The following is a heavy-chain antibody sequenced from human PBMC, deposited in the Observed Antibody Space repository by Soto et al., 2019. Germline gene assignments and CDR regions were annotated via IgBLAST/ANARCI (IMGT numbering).Heavy chain of an antibody. CDR2: ITPIFGTA. CDR3: ARGRTELRYRSYYYYGLDA. D-gene: IGHD3-9*01. J-gene: IGHJ6*02. Sequence: QVQLVQSGAEVKKPGSSVKVSCKASGGTFSSYAISWVRQAPGQGLEWMGGITPIFGTANYAQKFQGRVTITADEXXRXASXELSSLRSEDTAVYYCARGRTELRYRSYYYYGLDAWGQGTTVTVSS. V-gene: IGHV1-69*12. CDR1: GGTFSSYA.